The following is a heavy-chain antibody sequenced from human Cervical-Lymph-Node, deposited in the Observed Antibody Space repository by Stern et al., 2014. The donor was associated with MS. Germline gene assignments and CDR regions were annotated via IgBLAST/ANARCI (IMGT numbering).Heavy chain of an antibody. D-gene: IGHD3-22*01. CDR2: IWYDGSNK. Sequence: QVQLVQSGGGVVQPGRSLRLSCAASGFTFSYYGMHWVRQAPGKGLEWVAVIWYDGSNKYYADSVKGRFTISRDNSKNTLYLHMTSLRVEDTAVYYCARDLNYYDGSGYFDVNYYYGMDVWGQGTAVSVS. J-gene: IGHJ6*02. CDR3: ARDLNYYDGSGYFDVNYYYGMDV. CDR1: GFTFSYYG. V-gene: IGHV3-33*01.